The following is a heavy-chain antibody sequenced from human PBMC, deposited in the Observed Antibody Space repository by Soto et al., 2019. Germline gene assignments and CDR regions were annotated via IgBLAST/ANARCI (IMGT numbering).Heavy chain of an antibody. CDR2: ISAYNGNT. CDR1: GYTFTSYG. CDR3: ARFSGGSYNTYSFYYGMDV. J-gene: IGHJ6*02. Sequence: WASVKVSCKASGYTFTSYGISWVRQAPGQGLDWMGWISAYNGNTKYAQDLQGRVTMTTDTSTSTAYMELRSLRSDDTAVYYCARFSGGSYNTYSFYYGMDVCGQVTTFTVCS. V-gene: IGHV1-18*01. D-gene: IGHD2-15*01.